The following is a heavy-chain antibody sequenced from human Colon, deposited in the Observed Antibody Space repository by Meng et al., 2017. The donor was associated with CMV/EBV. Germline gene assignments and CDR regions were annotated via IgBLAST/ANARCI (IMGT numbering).Heavy chain of an antibody. D-gene: IGHD1-20*01. V-gene: IGHV3-7*03. J-gene: IGHJ6*02. Sequence: GESLKISCEVSGFNFNFYWMSWVRQAPGKGLEWVANTRQDGTESYYGDSVKGRFIISRDNRNASLYLQMNDLRVEDTAVYYCAREMGYNWDLDHPYGMDVWGQGTTVTVSS. CDR2: TRQDGTES. CDR1: GFNFNFYW. CDR3: AREMGYNWDLDHPYGMDV.